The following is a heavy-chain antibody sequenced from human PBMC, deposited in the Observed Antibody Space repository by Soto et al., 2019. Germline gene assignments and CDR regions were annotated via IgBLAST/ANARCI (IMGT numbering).Heavy chain of an antibody. CDR1: GYTFTSYG. CDR3: ARDPPYYYGSGSYLNRASDI. D-gene: IGHD3-10*01. V-gene: IGHV1-18*01. Sequence: ASVKVSCKASGYTFTSYGISWVRQAPGQGLEWMGWISAYNGNTNYAQKLQGRVTMTTDTSTSTAYMELRSLRSDDTAVYYCARDPPYYYGSGSYLNRASDIWGQGTMVTVSS. J-gene: IGHJ3*02. CDR2: ISAYNGNT.